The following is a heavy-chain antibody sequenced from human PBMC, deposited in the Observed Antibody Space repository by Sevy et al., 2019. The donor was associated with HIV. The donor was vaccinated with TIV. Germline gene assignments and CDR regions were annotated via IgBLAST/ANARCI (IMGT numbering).Heavy chain of an antibody. J-gene: IGHJ6*03. CDR1: GGTFSSYA. CDR2: IIPIFGTA. CDR3: ASSDVDTAMGDYYYYMDV. V-gene: IGHV1-69*06. Sequence: ASVKGSCKASGGTFSSYAISWVRQAPGQGLEWMGGIIPIFGTANYAQKFQGRVTITADKSTSTAYMELSSLRSEDTAVYYCASSDVDTAMGDYYYYMDVWGKGTTVTVSS. D-gene: IGHD5-18*01.